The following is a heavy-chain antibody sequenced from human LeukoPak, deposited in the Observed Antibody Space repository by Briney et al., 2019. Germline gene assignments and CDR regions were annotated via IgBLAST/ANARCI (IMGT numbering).Heavy chain of an antibody. J-gene: IGHJ4*02. Sequence: GGSLRLSCTGSGFTFGDYAMSWFRQAPGKGLEWVSFIRSKVYADTTEYAASVKGRFTISRDDSKSIAYLQMNSLKTEDTAVYYCQKYSSSSFDSWGQGTLVTVSS. CDR1: GFTFGDYA. V-gene: IGHV3-49*03. D-gene: IGHD6-6*01. CDR3: QKYSSSSFDS. CDR2: IRSKVYADTT.